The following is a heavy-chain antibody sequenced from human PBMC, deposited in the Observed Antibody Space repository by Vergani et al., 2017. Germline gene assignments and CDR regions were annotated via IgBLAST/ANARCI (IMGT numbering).Heavy chain of an antibody. V-gene: IGHV3-30*02. D-gene: IGHD2-21*02. CDR1: GCTFSNFG. Sequence: QVQLVESAGGVVQPGGSLRLSCAASGCTFSNFGMHWIRQAPGRGLEWLTYIGKDGINTRYRDAVKGRFTVSRDNSKDILYLQMDSLRSADTALYYCAKYLRDSTDGLPDSWGPGTLVIVSS. J-gene: IGHJ4*02. CDR2: IGKDGINT. CDR3: AKYLRDSTDGLPDS.